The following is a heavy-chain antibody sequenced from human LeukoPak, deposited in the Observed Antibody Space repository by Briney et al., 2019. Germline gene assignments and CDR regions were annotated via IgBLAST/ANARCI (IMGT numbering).Heavy chain of an antibody. CDR2: IKQDGSEK. Sequence: GGSLRLSCAASGISFSDYWMSWVRQAPGKGLEWVANIKQDGSEKFYVDSVKGRFTISRDNAKNSLYLQMNSLRVEDTAVYYCARGGSGWPYYYYGMDVWGQGTTVTVSS. CDR1: GISFSDYW. J-gene: IGHJ6*02. V-gene: IGHV3-7*01. D-gene: IGHD6-19*01. CDR3: ARGGSGWPYYYYGMDV.